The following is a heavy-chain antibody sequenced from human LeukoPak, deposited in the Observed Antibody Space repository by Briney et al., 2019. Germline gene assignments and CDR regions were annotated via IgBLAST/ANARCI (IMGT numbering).Heavy chain of an antibody. CDR2: IIPIFGTA. J-gene: IGHJ4*02. D-gene: IGHD5-24*01. CDR1: GGTFSSYA. CDR3: ARARDGYNYFLDY. Sequence: SVKVSCKASGGTFSSYAISWVRQAPGQGLEWMGGIIPIFGTANYAQKFQGRVTITADESTSTAYMELSSLRSEDTAVYYCARARDGYNYFLDYWGQGTLVTVSS. V-gene: IGHV1-69*13.